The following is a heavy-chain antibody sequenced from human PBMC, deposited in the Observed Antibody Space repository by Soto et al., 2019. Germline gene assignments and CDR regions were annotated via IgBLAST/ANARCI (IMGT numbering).Heavy chain of an antibody. Sequence: ASVKVSCKASGGTFSSYAISWVRQAPGQGLEWMGGIIPIFGTANYAQKFQGRVTITADESTSTAYMELSSLRSEDTAVYYCVTAAPANPPYFDYWGQGTLVTVSS. CDR3: VTAAPANPPYFDY. CDR2: IIPIFGTA. V-gene: IGHV1-69*13. D-gene: IGHD6-13*01. J-gene: IGHJ4*02. CDR1: GGTFSSYA.